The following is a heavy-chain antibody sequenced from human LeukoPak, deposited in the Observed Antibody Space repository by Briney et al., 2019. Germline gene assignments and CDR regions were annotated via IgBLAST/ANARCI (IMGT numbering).Heavy chain of an antibody. Sequence: ASVKVSCKASGYTFTSYDINWVRQATGQGLEWMGWMNPNSGNTGYAQKFQGRVTMTRNTSISTAYMELSSLRSEDTAVYYSARGNYDFWSGYRNWFDPWGQGTLVTVSS. J-gene: IGHJ5*02. CDR2: MNPNSGNT. CDR1: GYTFTSYD. D-gene: IGHD3-3*01. V-gene: IGHV1-8*01. CDR3: ARGNYDFWSGYRNWFDP.